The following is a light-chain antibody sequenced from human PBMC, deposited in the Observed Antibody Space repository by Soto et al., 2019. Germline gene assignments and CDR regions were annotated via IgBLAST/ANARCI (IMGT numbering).Light chain of an antibody. CDR3: CSYAGSYTWV. V-gene: IGLV2-11*01. J-gene: IGLJ3*02. CDR1: SSDVGGYNY. Sequence: QYALTQPRSVSGSPGQSVTISCTGTSSDVGGYNYVSWYQQHPGKAPKLMIYDVSKRPSGVPHRFSGSKSGNTASLTISGLQAEDEADYYCCSYAGSYTWVFGGGTKVTVL. CDR2: DVS.